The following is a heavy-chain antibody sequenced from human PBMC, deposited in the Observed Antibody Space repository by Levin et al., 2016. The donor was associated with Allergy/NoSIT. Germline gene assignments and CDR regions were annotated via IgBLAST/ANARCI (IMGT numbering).Heavy chain of an antibody. D-gene: IGHD3-10*01. Sequence: GESLKISCAASGFTFSSYSMNWVRQAPGKGLEWVSSISSSSSYIYYADSVKGRFTISRDNAKNSLYLQMNSLRAEDTAVYYCARDGVWFGELLSTFDYWGQGTLVTVSS. V-gene: IGHV3-21*01. CDR2: ISSSSSYI. CDR3: ARDGVWFGELLSTFDY. J-gene: IGHJ4*02. CDR1: GFTFSSYS.